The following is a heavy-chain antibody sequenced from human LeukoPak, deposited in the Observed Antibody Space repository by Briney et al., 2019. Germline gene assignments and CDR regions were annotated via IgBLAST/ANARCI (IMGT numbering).Heavy chain of an antibody. CDR1: EFTFSSYG. CDR3: AKGGGGWYYFDY. Sequence: PGGSLRLSCAASEFTFSSYGMHWVRQAPGKGLEWVAVISYDGSNKYYADSVKGRFTISRDNSKNTLYLQMNSLRAEDTAVYYCAKGGGGWYYFDYWGQGTLVTVSS. V-gene: IGHV3-30*18. D-gene: IGHD6-19*01. CDR2: ISYDGSNK. J-gene: IGHJ4*02.